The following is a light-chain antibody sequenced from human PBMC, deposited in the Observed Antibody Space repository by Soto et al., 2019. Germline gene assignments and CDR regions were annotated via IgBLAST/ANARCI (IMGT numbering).Light chain of an antibody. CDR2: AAS. V-gene: IGKV1-39*01. CDR3: QQSYSSPQT. CDR1: QSISSD. J-gene: IGKJ1*01. Sequence: IQMTQSTSSLSASVGDRVTITCRASQSISSDLNWYQQKPGKAPKLLIYAASSLQSGVPSRFSGSGSGTDFTLTISSLQPEDFATYYCQQSYSSPQTFGQGTKLAIK.